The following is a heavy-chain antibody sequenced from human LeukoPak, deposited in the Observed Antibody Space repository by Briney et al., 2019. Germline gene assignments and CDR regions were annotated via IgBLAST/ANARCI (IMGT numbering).Heavy chain of an antibody. V-gene: IGHV3-7*01. D-gene: IGHD3-10*01. CDR3: ERDYYGSVLFDY. Sequence: PGGSLTLSCPASGFTLSSYLMRWVRQAPGKGPEWVANIKQEGSEKYYVDSVMGRLTTSRDNAKNSLYLQMNRLRAEHTAVYYCERDYYGSVLFDYWGQGTLVTVYS. CDR1: GFTLSSYL. CDR2: IKQEGSEK. J-gene: IGHJ4*02.